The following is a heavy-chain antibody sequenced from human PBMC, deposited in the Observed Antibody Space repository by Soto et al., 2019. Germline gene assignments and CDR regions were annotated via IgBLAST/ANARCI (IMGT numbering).Heavy chain of an antibody. CDR1: GFTFSSYS. CDR2: ISSSSSYI. CDR3: ARDPDDFPKGYYYYGMDV. Sequence: GGSLRLSCAASGFTFSSYSMNWFRQAPWKWLEWVSSISSSSSYIYYADSVKGRFTISRDNAKNSLYLQMNSLRAEDTAVYYCARDPDDFPKGYYYYGMDVWGQGTTVTVSS. D-gene: IGHD3-3*01. V-gene: IGHV3-21*01. J-gene: IGHJ6*02.